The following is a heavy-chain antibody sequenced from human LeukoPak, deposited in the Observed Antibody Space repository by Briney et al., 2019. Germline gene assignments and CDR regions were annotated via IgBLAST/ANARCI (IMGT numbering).Heavy chain of an antibody. V-gene: IGHV1-8*01. Sequence: ASVKVSCKASGDTLTSYDINWVRQATGQGLEWMGWMNPNSGRTGYAQNFQGRITITRNTSISTAYMELSSLRSEDTAVYYCTRETSSRYLDYWGQGTLVTVSS. CDR2: MNPNSGRT. CDR1: GDTLTSYD. CDR3: TRETSSRYLDY. J-gene: IGHJ4*02.